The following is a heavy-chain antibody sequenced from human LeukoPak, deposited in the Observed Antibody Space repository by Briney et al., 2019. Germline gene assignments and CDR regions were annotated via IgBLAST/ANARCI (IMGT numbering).Heavy chain of an antibody. CDR3: AREDGHKFDY. CDR1: GFTFSSYA. J-gene: IGHJ4*02. CDR2: ISSNGGST. D-gene: IGHD5-24*01. V-gene: IGHV3-64*01. Sequence: GGSLRLSCAASGFTFSSYAMHWVRQAPGKGLEYVSAISSNGGSTYYANSVKGRFTISRDNSKNTLYLQMGSLRAEDTAVFYCAREDGHKFDYWGQGTLVTVSS.